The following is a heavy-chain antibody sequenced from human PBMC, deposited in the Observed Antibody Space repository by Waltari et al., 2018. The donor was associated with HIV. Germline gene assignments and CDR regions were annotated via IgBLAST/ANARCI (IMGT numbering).Heavy chain of an antibody. D-gene: IGHD3-22*01. J-gene: IGHJ6*02. CDR2: IIPIFGTA. Sequence: QVQLVQSGAEVKKPGSSVKVFCKASGGPFSSYAISWVRQAPGQGLEWMGGIIPIFGTANYAQKFQGRVTITADESTSTAYMELSSLRSEDTAVYYCASGRYYYDSSGYYCYYYDMDVWGQGTTVTVPS. CDR3: ASGRYYYDSSGYYCYYYDMDV. CDR1: GGPFSSYA. V-gene: IGHV1-69*12.